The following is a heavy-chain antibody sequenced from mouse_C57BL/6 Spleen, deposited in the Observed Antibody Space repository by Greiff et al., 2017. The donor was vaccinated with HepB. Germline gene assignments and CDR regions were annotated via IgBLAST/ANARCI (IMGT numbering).Heavy chain of an antibody. V-gene: IGHV1-64*01. CDR2: IHPNSGST. Sequence: QVQLKQPGAELVKPGASVKLSCKASGYTFTSYWMHWVKQRPGQGLEWIGMIHPNSGSTNYNENFKSKATLTVDKASSTAYMQLGSLTSEDSAVYYCAVYGSSYSYAMDYWGQGTSVTVSS. CDR3: AVYGSSYSYAMDY. D-gene: IGHD1-1*01. J-gene: IGHJ4*01. CDR1: GYTFTSYW.